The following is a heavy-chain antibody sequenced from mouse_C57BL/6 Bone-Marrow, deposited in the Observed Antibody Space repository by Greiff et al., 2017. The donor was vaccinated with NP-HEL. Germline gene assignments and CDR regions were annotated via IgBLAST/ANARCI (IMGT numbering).Heavy chain of an antibody. J-gene: IGHJ2*01. V-gene: IGHV1-69*01. Sequence: QVQLQQPGAELVMPGASVKLSCKASGYTFTSYWMHWVKQRPGQGLEWIGEIDPSDSYTNYNQKFKGKSTLTVDKSSSTAYMQLSSLTSEGAAVDYCARGTSLSYYFDYWGQGTTLTVSS. D-gene: IGHD2-14*01. CDR2: IDPSDSYT. CDR1: GYTFTSYW. CDR3: ARGTSLSYYFDY.